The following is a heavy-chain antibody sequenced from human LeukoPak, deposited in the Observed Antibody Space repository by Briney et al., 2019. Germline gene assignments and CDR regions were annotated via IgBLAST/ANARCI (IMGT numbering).Heavy chain of an antibody. Sequence: GGSLRLSCAASGFTFSSYTMNWVRQAPGKGLEWLSYISGTGNTIYYADSVKGRFTVSRDNAKNSLYLQMNSLRAEDTAVYYCARAFNSWGQGTLVTVSS. CDR3: ARAFNS. J-gene: IGHJ5*01. CDR2: ISGTGNTI. CDR1: GFTFSSYT. V-gene: IGHV3-48*04.